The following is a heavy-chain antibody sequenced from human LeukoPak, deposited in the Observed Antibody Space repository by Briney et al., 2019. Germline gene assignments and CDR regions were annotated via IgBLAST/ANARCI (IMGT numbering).Heavy chain of an antibody. D-gene: IGHD3-10*01. CDR1: GGSISSYY. V-gene: IGHV4-4*07. CDR2: IYTSGST. Sequence: SETVSLTCTVSGGSISSYYWSWIRQPAGKGLEWIGRIYTSGSTNYNPSLKSRVTMSVDTSKNQFSLKLSSVTAADTAVYYCARALLNYYGSGDYFDYWGQGTLVTVSS. J-gene: IGHJ4*02. CDR3: ARALLNYYGSGDYFDY.